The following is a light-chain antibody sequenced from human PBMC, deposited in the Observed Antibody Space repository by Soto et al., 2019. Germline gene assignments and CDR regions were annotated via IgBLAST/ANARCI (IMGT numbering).Light chain of an antibody. V-gene: IGKV3-20*01. CDR2: GAS. CDR3: QQYGSSTGT. Sequence: EIVLTQSPGTLYLSPGERATLSCRASQSVSSSYLAWYQQKPGQAPRLLIYGASSRATGIPDRFSGSGSGTDGTLTISRLEKEDGAVYYCQQYGSSTGTFGQGTKVDIK. J-gene: IGKJ1*01. CDR1: QSVSSSY.